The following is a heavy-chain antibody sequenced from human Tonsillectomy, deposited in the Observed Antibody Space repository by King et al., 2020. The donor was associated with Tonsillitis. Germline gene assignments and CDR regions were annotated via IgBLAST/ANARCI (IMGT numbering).Heavy chain of an antibody. J-gene: IGHJ3*02. Sequence: LQLQESGSGLVKPSQTLSLTCAVSGGSISSGGYSWSWIRQPPGKGLEWIGYIFQSGSTYYNPSLKSRVTISVDRSKNQFSLNLNSVTAADTAVYYCARVPSSYDSGSGPLDIWGQGTMVTVSS. CDR3: ARVPSSYDSGSGPLDI. CDR1: GGSISSGGYS. V-gene: IGHV4-30-2*01. CDR2: IFQSGST. D-gene: IGHD3-10*01.